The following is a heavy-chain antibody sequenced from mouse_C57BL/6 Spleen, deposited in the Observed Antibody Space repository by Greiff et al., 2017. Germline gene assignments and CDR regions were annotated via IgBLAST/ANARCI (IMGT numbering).Heavy chain of an antibody. CDR1: GYTFTSYW. CDR2: IYPSDSET. Sequence: QVQLQQPGAELVRPGSSVKLSCKASGYTFTSYWMAWVKQRPGQGLEWIGNIYPSDSETHYNQKFKDKATLTVDKSSSTAYMQLSSLTSEDSAVYYCARPATVGGYFDVWGTGTTVTVSS. J-gene: IGHJ1*03. CDR3: ARPATVGGYFDV. D-gene: IGHD1-1*01. V-gene: IGHV1-61*01.